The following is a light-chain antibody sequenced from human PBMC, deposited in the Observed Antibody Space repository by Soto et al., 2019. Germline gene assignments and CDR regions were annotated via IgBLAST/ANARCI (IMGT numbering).Light chain of an antibody. V-gene: IGLV2-14*01. CDR1: SSDVGGYNY. J-gene: IGLJ1*01. CDR3: SSYTSSSTYV. Sequence: QSALTQPASVSGSPGQSITISCTGTSSDVGGYNYVSWYQQHPGKAPKLMIYEVSNRPSGVSNRFSASKSGNTASLTISGLQAEDEADYYCSSYTSSSTYVFGTGTKVTV. CDR2: EVS.